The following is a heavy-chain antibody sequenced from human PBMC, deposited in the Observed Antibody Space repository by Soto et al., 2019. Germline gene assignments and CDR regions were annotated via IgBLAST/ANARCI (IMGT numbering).Heavy chain of an antibody. CDR2: ISSSGSSI. CDR1: GFTFSSYE. J-gene: IGHJ4*02. Sequence: LRLSCAASGFTFSSYEMNWVRQAPGKGLEWVSYISSSGSSIYYADSVKGRFTISRDNAKNSVYLQMNSLRAEDTAVYYCARDTWAGGGSLPFDYWGQGTLVTVSS. D-gene: IGHD2-15*01. CDR3: ARDTWAGGGSLPFDY. V-gene: IGHV3-48*03.